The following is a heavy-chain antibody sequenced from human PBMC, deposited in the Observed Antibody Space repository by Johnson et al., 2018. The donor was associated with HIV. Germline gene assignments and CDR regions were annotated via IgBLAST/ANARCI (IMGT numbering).Heavy chain of an antibody. V-gene: IGHV3-7*01. CDR2: IKQDGSEK. Sequence: VQLVEYGGGVVQPGGSLRLSCAASGFTFSSYWMSWVRQAPGKGLEWVANIKQDGSEKYYVDSVKGRFTISRDNAKNSLYLQMNSLRAEDTAVYYCAREGGSIAAAGKDAFDIWGQGTMVTVSS. J-gene: IGHJ3*02. D-gene: IGHD6-13*01. CDR3: AREGGSIAAAGKDAFDI. CDR1: GFTFSSYW.